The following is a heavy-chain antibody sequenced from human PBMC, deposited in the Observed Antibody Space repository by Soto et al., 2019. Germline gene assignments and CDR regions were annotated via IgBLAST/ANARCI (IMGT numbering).Heavy chain of an antibody. V-gene: IGHV3-21*01. CDR1: GFTFSDNS. J-gene: IGHJ4*02. D-gene: IGHD1-26*01. Sequence: EVQLVESGGGLVKPGGSLRLSCAASGFTFSDNSMKWVRQAPGKGLEWVSSISSTSTYIFYADSLKGRFTISRDNAKNSLYLQMNRLRAEDTAVYYCARQRDGREGDFWGRGTLVTVSS. CDR2: ISSTSTYI. CDR3: ARQRDGREGDF.